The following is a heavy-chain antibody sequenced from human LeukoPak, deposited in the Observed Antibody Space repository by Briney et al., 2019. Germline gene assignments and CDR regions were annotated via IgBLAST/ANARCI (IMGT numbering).Heavy chain of an antibody. CDR2: INAGDGNT. D-gene: IGHD1-26*01. J-gene: IGHJ4*02. CDR3: ARGEPKLSFDY. CDR1: GYTFTSYA. V-gene: IGHV1-3*01. Sequence: GASVKVSCKASGYTFTSYAMHWVRQAPGQRLEWMGWINAGDGNTKYSQQFQGRVTTTRDTSASTAYMELSSLRSEDTAVYYCARGEPKLSFDYWGQGTLVTVSS.